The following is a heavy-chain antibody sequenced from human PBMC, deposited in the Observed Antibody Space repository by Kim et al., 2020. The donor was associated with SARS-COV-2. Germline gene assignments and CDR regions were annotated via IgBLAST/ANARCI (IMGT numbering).Heavy chain of an antibody. CDR2: IGGDSRSI. CDR3: AKDTTNKHPKYDGMDV. CDR1: GFSFGDSP. V-gene: IGHV3-9*01. J-gene: IGHJ6*01. Sequence: GGSLRLSCAASGFSFGDSPMHWVRQAPGKGLEWVSGIGGDSRSIGYADSVKGRFTISRDNAKNSLYLQMASLGPEDTALYYCAKDTTNKHPKYDGMDVWG.